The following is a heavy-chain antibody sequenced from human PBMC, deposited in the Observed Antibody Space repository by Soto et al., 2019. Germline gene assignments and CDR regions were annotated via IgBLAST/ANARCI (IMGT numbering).Heavy chain of an antibody. J-gene: IGHJ6*02. CDR3: SRSDCSSTSCYNYYYYYGMDV. CDR2: IYPGDSDT. D-gene: IGHD2-2*02. CDR1: GYSFTSYW. Sequence: GESLKISCKGSGYSFTSYWIGWVRQMPGKGLEWMGIIYPGDSDTRYSPSFQGQVTISAHKSISTAFLQWSSLKASDTAMYYCSRSDCSSTSCYNYYYYYGMDVLGQGTTVTVSS. V-gene: IGHV5-51*01.